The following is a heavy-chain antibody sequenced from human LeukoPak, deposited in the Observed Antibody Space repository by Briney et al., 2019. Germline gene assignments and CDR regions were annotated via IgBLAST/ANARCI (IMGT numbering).Heavy chain of an antibody. CDR3: ARGGIQQWSENWFDP. Sequence: TGWSLRLSCAASGFTFSTYTMHWVRQAPGKGLEWVALTSYDGTNKYYADPVKGRFTISRDNSKSTLYLQMNSLRAEDTAVYYCARGGIQQWSENWFDPWGQGTLVTVSS. CDR1: GFTFSTYT. J-gene: IGHJ5*02. V-gene: IGHV3-30*04. CDR2: TSYDGTNK. D-gene: IGHD5-18*01.